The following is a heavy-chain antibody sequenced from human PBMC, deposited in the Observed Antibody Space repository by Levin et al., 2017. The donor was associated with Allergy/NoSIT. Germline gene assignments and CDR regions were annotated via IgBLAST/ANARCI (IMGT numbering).Heavy chain of an antibody. J-gene: IGHJ3*02. CDR3: AKDSSSLISYAFDI. Sequence: GGSLRLSCAASGFTFTTYVMSWVRQPPGKGLEWVSAIGGSGDSTYYADSVRGRFTISRDNSKNTLFLQMNGLSAEDTAVYYCAKDSSSLISYAFDIWGQGTMVTVSS. D-gene: IGHD6-6*01. CDR2: IGGSGDST. CDR1: GFTFTTYV. V-gene: IGHV3-23*01.